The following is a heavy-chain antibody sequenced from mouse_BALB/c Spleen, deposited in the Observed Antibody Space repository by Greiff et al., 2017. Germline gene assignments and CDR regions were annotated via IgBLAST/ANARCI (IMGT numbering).Heavy chain of an antibody. CDR1: GFTFSSYA. Sequence: EVKLEESGGGLVKPGGSLKLSCAASGFTFSSYAMSWVRQSPEKRLEWVAEISSGGSYTYYPDTVTGRFTISRDNAKNTLYLEMSSLRSEDTAMYYCAREDYYGSHYYAMDYWGQGTSVTVSS. J-gene: IGHJ4*01. CDR3: AREDYYGSHYYAMDY. D-gene: IGHD1-1*01. V-gene: IGHV5-9-4*01. CDR2: ISSGGSYT.